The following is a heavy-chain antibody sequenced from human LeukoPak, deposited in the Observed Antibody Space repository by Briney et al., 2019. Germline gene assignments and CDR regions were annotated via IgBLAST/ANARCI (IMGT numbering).Heavy chain of an antibody. CDR2: IYPDDSDT. CDR1: GYSFTSNW. J-gene: IGHJ4*02. D-gene: IGHD6-19*01. V-gene: IGHV5-51*01. Sequence: GESLKISCKGYGYSFTSNWIGWVRQMPGKGLEWMGIIYPDDSDTRYSPSFQGQVTISADKSISTAYLQWSSLKASDTAMYYCASAIAVAGTPDFWGQGTLVTVSS. CDR3: ASAIAVAGTPDF.